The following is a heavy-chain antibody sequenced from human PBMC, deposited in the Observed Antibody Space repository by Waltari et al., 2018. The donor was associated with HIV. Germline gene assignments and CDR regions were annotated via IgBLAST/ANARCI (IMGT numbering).Heavy chain of an antibody. D-gene: IGHD6-19*01. V-gene: IGHV3-21*01. CDR3: ARSSVPVGPLYGMDV. CDR2: ISTASTYI. CDR1: GFTFRSFS. J-gene: IGHJ6*02. Sequence: CAASGFTFRSFSMNWVRRAPGKGLEWVSSISTASTYIYYGDSVKGRFTISRDNAKNSLYLQMNSLRAEDTAVYFCARSSVPVGPLYGMDVWGQGTTVTVAS.